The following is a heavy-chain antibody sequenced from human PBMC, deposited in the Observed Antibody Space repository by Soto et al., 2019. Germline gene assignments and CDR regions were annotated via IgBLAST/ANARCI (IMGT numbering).Heavy chain of an antibody. D-gene: IGHD2-15*01. CDR1: GFTFSSYW. V-gene: IGHV3-74*01. J-gene: IGHJ6*02. CDR2: TNSDGSDT. CDR3: ARRDCSGGSCFGYSYYYGMDV. Sequence: GGSLRLSCAASGFTFSSYWMYWVRQAPGKGLVWVSRTNSDGSDTSYADSVKGRFTISRDNAKNTLYLQMNSLRAEDTAVYYCARRDCSGGSCFGYSYYYGMDVWGQGTTVTVSS.